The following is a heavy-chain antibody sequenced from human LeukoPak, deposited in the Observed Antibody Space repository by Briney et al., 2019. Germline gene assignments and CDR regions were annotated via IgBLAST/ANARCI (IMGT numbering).Heavy chain of an antibody. Sequence: GGSLRLSCAASGFTFSSYGMHWVRQAPGKGLEWVSVIYSGGSTYYADSVKGRFTISRDNSKNTLYLQMNSLRAEDTAVYYCARSGAASDSFDIWGQGTMVTVSS. V-gene: IGHV3-66*01. D-gene: IGHD2-15*01. CDR2: IYSGGST. CDR3: ARSGAASDSFDI. CDR1: GFTFSSYG. J-gene: IGHJ3*02.